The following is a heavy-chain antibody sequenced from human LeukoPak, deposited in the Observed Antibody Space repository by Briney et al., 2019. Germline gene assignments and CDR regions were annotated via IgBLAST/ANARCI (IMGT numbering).Heavy chain of an antibody. J-gene: IGHJ4*02. CDR1: GGSISSYY. Sequence: SETLSLICTVSGGSISSYYWSWIRQPPGKGLEWIGYIYYSGSTNYNPSLKSRVTISVDTSKNQFSLKLSSVTAADTAVYYCASTLLTAVDSSGYYFDYWGQGTLVTVSS. CDR3: ASTLLTAVDSSGYYFDY. CDR2: IYYSGST. D-gene: IGHD3-22*01. V-gene: IGHV4-59*01.